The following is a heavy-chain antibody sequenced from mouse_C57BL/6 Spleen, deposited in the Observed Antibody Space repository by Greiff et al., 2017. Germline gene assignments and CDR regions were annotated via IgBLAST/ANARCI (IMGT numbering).Heavy chain of an antibody. CDR2: ISYDGSN. Sequence: VQLQESGPGLVKPFQSLSLTCSVTGYSITSGYYWNWIRQFPGNKLEWMGYISYDGSNNYNPSLKNRISITRDTSKNQFFLKLNSVTTEDTATYYCARSITTEGDYWGQGTTLTVSS. CDR1: GYSITSGYY. CDR3: ARSITTEGDY. J-gene: IGHJ2*01. D-gene: IGHD1-1*01. V-gene: IGHV3-6*01.